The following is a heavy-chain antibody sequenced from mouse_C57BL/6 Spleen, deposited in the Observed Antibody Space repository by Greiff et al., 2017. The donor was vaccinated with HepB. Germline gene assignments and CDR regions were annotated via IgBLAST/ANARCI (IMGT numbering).Heavy chain of an antibody. D-gene: IGHD1-1*01. CDR1: GYTFTDYY. CDR3: ARDYYGAWFAY. Sequence: VQLQESGAELVRPGASVKLSCKASGYTFTDYYINWVKQRPGQGLEWIARIYPGSGNTYYNEKFKGKATLTAEKSSSTAYMQRSSLTSEVSAVYFCARDYYGAWFAYWGQGTLVTVSA. V-gene: IGHV1-76*01. CDR2: IYPGSGNT. J-gene: IGHJ3*01.